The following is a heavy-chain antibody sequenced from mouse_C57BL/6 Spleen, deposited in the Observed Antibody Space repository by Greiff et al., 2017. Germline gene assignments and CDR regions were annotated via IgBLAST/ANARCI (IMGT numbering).Heavy chain of an antibody. CDR3: AKNPSYDDDDYWYFDV. V-gene: IGHV2-4*01. CDR1: GFSLTSYG. J-gene: IGHJ1*03. CDR2: IWSGGST. Sequence: VQLQQSGPGLVQPSQSLSITCTVSGFSLTSYGVHWVRQPPGKGLEWLGVIWSGGSTDYNAAFISRLSISKDNSKSQVFFKMNSLQADDTAIYYCAKNPSYDDDDYWYFDVWGTGTTVTVSS. D-gene: IGHD2-4*01.